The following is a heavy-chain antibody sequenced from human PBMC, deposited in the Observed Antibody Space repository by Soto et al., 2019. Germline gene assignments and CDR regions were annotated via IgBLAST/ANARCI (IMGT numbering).Heavy chain of an antibody. CDR3: ARAGQYYAASGYAT. V-gene: IGHV1-18*01. Sequence: QVKLVQSGAEVKKPGASIKVSCKASGYSFATSGMTWVRQAPGQGLEWVGWISAYNGNSNYDQNRPDRVTMTTDTSTTTAYLELRNLRSDDSAVYYCARAGQYYAASGYATWGQGPLVTVSS. J-gene: IGHJ5*02. CDR1: GYSFATSG. CDR2: ISAYNGNS. D-gene: IGHD3-22*01.